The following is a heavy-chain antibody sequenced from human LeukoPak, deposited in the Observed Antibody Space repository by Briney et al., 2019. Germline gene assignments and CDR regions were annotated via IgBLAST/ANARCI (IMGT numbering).Heavy chain of an antibody. D-gene: IGHD3-10*01. CDR3: AKDQRGVGYLSGSYFDY. CDR1: GSTFSSYG. CDR2: GQYDGSLK. J-gene: IGHJ4*02. V-gene: IGHV3-30*02. Sequence: PGGSLRLFCAASGSTFSSYGIPWVRQAPGRGLEWVAFGQYDGSLKYYVDSVKGRFTISRDNSKNTLSLQMNSLRADDTAVYYCAKDQRGVGYLSGSYFDYWGQGTLVTVSS.